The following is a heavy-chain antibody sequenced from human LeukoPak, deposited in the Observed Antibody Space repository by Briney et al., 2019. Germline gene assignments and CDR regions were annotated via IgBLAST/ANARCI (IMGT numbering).Heavy chain of an antibody. V-gene: IGHV1-2*06. CDR2: INPNSGGT. D-gene: IGHD3-22*01. CDR3: ARGITMIVVAPFDY. Sequence: VASVKVSCKASGYTFTGYYMHLVRQAPGQGLEWMGRINPNSGGTNYAQKFQGRVTMTRDTSISTAYMELSRLRSDDTAVYYCARGITMIVVAPFDYWGQGTLVTVSS. J-gene: IGHJ4*02. CDR1: GYTFTGYY.